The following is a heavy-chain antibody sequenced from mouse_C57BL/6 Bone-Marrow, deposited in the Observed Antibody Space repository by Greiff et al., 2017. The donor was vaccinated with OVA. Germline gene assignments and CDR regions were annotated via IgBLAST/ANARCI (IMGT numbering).Heavy chain of an antibody. J-gene: IGHJ1*03. CDR3: ARLRVTTAPHWYFDV. D-gene: IGHD2-3*01. V-gene: IGHV1-72*01. CDR2: IAPNSGGT. Sequence: VQLQQSGAELVKPGASVKLSCKASGYTFTSYWMHWVKQRPGRGLEWIGRIAPNSGGTKYNEKFKSKATLTVDKPSSTAYMQLSSLTSEDSAVYYCARLRVTTAPHWYFDVWGTGTTVTVSS. CDR1: GYTFTSYW.